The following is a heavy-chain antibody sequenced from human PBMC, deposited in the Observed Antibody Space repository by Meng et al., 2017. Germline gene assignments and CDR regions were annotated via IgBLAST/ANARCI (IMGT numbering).Heavy chain of an antibody. V-gene: IGHV4-30-4*01. CDR1: GGSISSGHYY. D-gene: IGHD1-26*01. CDR2: IYHSGST. Sequence: QVQLQESGPGLMKPSQTLSLNCTFSGGSISSGHYYWSWIRQPPGKGLEWIGYIYHSGSTYYNPSLKSRVTISVDTSKNQFSLKLNYVTAADTAVYYCARDSGVGGSYNWFDPWGQGTLVTVSS. CDR3: ARDSGVGGSYNWFDP. J-gene: IGHJ5*02.